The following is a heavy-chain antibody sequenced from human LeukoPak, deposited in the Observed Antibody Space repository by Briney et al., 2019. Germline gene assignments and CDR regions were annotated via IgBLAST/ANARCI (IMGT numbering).Heavy chain of an antibody. CDR2: INWNGGST. CDR1: GFTFDDYG. D-gene: IGHD3-10*01. Sequence: GGSLRLSCAASGFTFDDYGMNWVRQAPGKGLEWVSGINWNGGSTGYTDSVKGRFTISRDNAKSSLYLQMNSLRAEDTALYYCARARITLVRRVINDAFDIWGQGTMVTVSS. J-gene: IGHJ3*02. V-gene: IGHV3-20*04. CDR3: ARARITLVRRVINDAFDI.